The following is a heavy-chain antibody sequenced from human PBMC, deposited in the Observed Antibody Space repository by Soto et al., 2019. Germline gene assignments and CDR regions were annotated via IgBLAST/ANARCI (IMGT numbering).Heavy chain of an antibody. CDR1: GFTFGDYA. J-gene: IGHJ4*02. V-gene: IGHV3-49*01. CDR3: IRAAYDFWSGYSRPGFDY. CDR2: IRSKAYGGTT. Sequence: GGSLRLSCTASGFTFGDYAMSWFRQAPGKGLEWVGFIRSKAYGGTTEYTASVKDRFTISRDDSKSIAYLQMNNLNTEDTAVYYCIRAAYDFWSGYSRPGFDYWGQGTLVTVS. D-gene: IGHD3-3*01.